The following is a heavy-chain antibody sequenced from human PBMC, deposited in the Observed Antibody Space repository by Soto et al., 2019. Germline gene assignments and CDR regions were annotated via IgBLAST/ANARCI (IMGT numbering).Heavy chain of an antibody. J-gene: IGHJ3*02. CDR2: IYYSGST. CDR3: ARDADSSVWPDAFDI. Sequence: SETLSLTCTVSGGSISSGGYYWSWIRQHPGKGLEWIGYIYYSGSTYYNPSLKSRVTISVDTSKNQFSLKLSSVTAADTAAYYCARDADSSVWPDAFDIWGQGTMVTVSS. V-gene: IGHV4-31*03. CDR1: GGSISSGGYY. D-gene: IGHD3-22*01.